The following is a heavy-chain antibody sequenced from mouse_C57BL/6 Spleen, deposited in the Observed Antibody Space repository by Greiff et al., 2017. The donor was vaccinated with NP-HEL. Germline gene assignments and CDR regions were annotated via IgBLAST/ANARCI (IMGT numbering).Heavy chain of an antibody. CDR2: IYPRSGNT. CDR3: AREEITTVVEGYFDY. D-gene: IGHD1-1*01. Sequence: QVQLQQSGAELARPGASVKLSCKASGYTFTSYGISWVKQRTGQGLEWIGEIYPRSGNTYYNEKFKGKATLTADKSSSTAYMELRSLTSEDSAVYFCAREEITTVVEGYFDYWGQGTTLTVSS. J-gene: IGHJ2*01. V-gene: IGHV1-81*01. CDR1: GYTFTSYG.